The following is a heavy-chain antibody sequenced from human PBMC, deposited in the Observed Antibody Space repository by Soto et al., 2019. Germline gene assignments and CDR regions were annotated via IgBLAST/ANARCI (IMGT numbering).Heavy chain of an antibody. CDR3: ARAVAVPADFDY. CDR2: MNPNSGNT. D-gene: IGHD6-19*01. V-gene: IGHV1-8*01. J-gene: IGHJ4*02. CDR1: GYTFTSYD. Sequence: ASVKVSCKASGYTFTSYDINWVRQATGQGLEWMGWMNPNSGNTDYAQQFQGRVTITRDTSASTAYMELSSLRSEDTAVFYCARAVAVPADFDYWGQGTLVTVSS.